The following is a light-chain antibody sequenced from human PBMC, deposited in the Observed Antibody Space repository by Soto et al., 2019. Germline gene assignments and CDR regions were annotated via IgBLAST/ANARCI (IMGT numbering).Light chain of an antibody. J-gene: IGKJ1*01. CDR1: QSVSSN. CDR3: PQYTNWPWP. CDR2: GAS. Sequence: MAKSGATVSVSPGERATXXHRASQSVSSNLAWYQQKPGQAPRLLIYGASTRATGIPARFSGSGSGTEFTLTISSLQSEDFALYYCPQYTNWPWPVGQGTKVDNK. V-gene: IGKV3-15*01.